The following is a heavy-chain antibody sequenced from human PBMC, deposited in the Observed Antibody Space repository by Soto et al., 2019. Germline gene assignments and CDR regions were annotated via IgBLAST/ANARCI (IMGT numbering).Heavy chain of an antibody. CDR1: GFTFSSYA. V-gene: IGHV3-23*01. Sequence: GGSLRLSCAASGFTFSSYAMSWVRQAPGKGLEWVSAISGSGGSTYYADSVKGRFTISRDNSKNTLYLQMNSLRAEDTAVYYCAKGQLIIVVVIDFDYWGQGTLVTVSS. CDR2: ISGSGGST. CDR3: AKGQLIIVVVIDFDY. D-gene: IGHD3-22*01. J-gene: IGHJ4*02.